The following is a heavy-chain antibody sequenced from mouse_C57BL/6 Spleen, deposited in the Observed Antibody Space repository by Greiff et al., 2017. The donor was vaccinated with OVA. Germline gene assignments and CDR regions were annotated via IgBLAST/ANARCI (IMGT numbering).Heavy chain of an antibody. CDR3: ARWGDYDAMDY. V-gene: IGHV1-81*01. Sequence: QVQLKESGAELARPGASVKLSCKASGYTFTSYGISWVKQRTGQGLEWIGEIYPRSGNTYYNEKFKGKATLTADKSSSTAYMELRSLTSEDSAVYFCARWGDYDAMDYWGQGTSVTVSS. J-gene: IGHJ4*01. CDR1: GYTFTSYG. CDR2: IYPRSGNT.